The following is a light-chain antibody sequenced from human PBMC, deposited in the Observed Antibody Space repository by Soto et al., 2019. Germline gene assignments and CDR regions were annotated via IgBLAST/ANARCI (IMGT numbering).Light chain of an antibody. CDR3: SSFTRSNTYV. J-gene: IGLJ1*01. V-gene: IGLV2-14*03. CDR2: DVT. CDR1: TSDVCGYNY. Sequence: QSVLNQPASVSGSPVQSIAISCTGTTSDVCGYNYVSWYQQHPGKAPKLMIYDVTKRPSGVSDRFSGSKSGNTASLTISGLQAEDEGDYYCSSFTRSNTYVFGTGTKVNVL.